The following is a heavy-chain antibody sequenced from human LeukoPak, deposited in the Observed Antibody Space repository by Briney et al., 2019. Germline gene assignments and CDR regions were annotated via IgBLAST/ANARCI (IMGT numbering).Heavy chain of an antibody. CDR2: ISSSSSYI. V-gene: IGHV3-21*01. D-gene: IGHD3-10*01. Sequence: GGSLRLSCAASGFTFSSYSMNWVRQAPGKGLEWVSSISSSSSYIYYADSVKGRFTISRDNAKNSLYLQMNSLRAEDTAVYYCARDAMVRAPGGDYWGQGNPGHRLL. J-gene: IGHJ4*02. CDR1: GFTFSSYS. CDR3: ARDAMVRAPGGDY.